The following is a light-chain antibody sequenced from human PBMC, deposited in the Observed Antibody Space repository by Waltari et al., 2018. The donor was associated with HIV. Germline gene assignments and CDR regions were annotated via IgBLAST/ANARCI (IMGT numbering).Light chain of an antibody. CDR3: QQYNSYSPST. CDR2: KAS. V-gene: IGKV1-5*03. J-gene: IGKJ2*01. CDR1: QIISTY. Sequence: DIQMTQSPSTLSASVGDRVTITCRASQIISTYLAWYQHKPGKAPKVLIYKASSLESGVPSRFSGSGSGTEFTLTISSLQPDDFATYYCQQYNSYSPSTFGQGPSWRS.